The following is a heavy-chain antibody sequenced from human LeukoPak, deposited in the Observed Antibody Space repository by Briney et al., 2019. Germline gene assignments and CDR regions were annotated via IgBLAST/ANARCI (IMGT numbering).Heavy chain of an antibody. CDR1: GFTFSSYA. CDR3: ASGYCSSTSCPLDY. D-gene: IGHD2-2*01. CDR2: ISYDGSNK. V-gene: IGHV3-30*04. J-gene: IGHJ4*02. Sequence: GGSLRLSCAASGFTFSSYAMHWVRQAPGKGLEWVAVISYDGSNKYYADSVKGRLTISRDNSKNTLYLQMNSLRAEDTAVYYCASGYCSSTSCPLDYWGQGTLVTVSS.